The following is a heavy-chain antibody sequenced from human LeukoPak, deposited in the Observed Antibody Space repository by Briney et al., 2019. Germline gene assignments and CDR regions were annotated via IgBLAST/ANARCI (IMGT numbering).Heavy chain of an antibody. D-gene: IGHD3-10*01. CDR1: GYTFTSYD. J-gene: IGHJ6*02. Sequence: ASVKVSCKASGYTFTSYDINWVRQATGQGLEWMGWMNPNSGNTGYAQKFQVRVTMTRNTSISTAYVELSSLRSEDTAVYYCAREGVITMVRGVIIQHYGMDVWGQGTTVTVSS. CDR3: AREGVITMVRGVIIQHYGMDV. V-gene: IGHV1-8*01. CDR2: MNPNSGNT.